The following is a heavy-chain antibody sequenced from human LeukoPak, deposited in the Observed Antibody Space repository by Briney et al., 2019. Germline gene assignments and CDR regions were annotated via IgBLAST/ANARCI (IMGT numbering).Heavy chain of an antibody. CDR1: GDSISSGYY. Sequence: TSETLSLTCTVSGDSISSGYYWTWIRQPPGKGLEWIGEIHYSGSATYNPSLKSRVTISVDTSKNQFSLKMNSVTAADTAVYYCARGQWFRAFWSRGTPVTVSS. J-gene: IGHJ4*02. D-gene: IGHD3-10*01. CDR2: IHYSGSA. CDR3: ARGQWFRAF. V-gene: IGHV4-38-2*02.